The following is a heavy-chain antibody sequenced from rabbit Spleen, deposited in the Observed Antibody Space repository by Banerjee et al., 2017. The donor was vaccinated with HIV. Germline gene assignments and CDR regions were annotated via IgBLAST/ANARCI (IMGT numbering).Heavy chain of an antibody. CDR1: GFDFSNYG. CDR3: ARDLAGVIGWNFSL. J-gene: IGHJ4*01. Sequence: QEQLVESGGGLVQPGGSLKLSCKASGFDFSNYGVTWVRQAPGKGLEWIGCINTATGKDVYANWAKGRFTISTTSSTTVTLKMTSLTAADTATYFCARDLAGVIGWNFSLWGQGTLVTVS. CDR2: INTATGKD. V-gene: IGHV1S45*01. D-gene: IGHD4-1*01.